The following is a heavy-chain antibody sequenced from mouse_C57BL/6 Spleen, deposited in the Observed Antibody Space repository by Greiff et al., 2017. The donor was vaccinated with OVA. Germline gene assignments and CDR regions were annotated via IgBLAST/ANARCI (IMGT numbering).Heavy chain of an antibody. J-gene: IGHJ4*01. CDR2: IYPGSGTT. CDR1: GYSFTSYY. V-gene: IGHV1-66*01. D-gene: IGHD1-1*01. Sequence: QVQLQQSGPELVKPGASVKISCKASGYSFTSYYIHWVKQRPGQGLEWIGWIYPGSGTTKYNEKFKGKATLTADTASSTAYMQLSSLTSEDSAVYYCARGSPYAMDYWGQGTSVTVSS. CDR3: ARGSPYAMDY.